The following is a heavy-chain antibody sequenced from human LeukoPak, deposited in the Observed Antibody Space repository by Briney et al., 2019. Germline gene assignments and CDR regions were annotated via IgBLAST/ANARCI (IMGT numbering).Heavy chain of an antibody. J-gene: IGHJ4*02. CDR1: GYTFTSKG. D-gene: IGHD5-24*01. Sequence: ASLKVSCKSSGYTFTSKGVSWVRQAPGEGLEWMGWISANSGNKNYAQKFQGRVTMTTDTSSSTAYMELRSLRSDDTAVYYCARDNNYRFDYWGQGTLVTVPS. V-gene: IGHV1-18*01. CDR2: ISANSGNK. CDR3: ARDNNYRFDY.